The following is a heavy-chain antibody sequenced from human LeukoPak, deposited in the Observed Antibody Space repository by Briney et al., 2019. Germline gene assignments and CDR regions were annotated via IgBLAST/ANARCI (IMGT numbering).Heavy chain of an antibody. CDR2: ISRKATGCTT. J-gene: IGHJ4*02. CDR1: GFTFGDYA. V-gene: IGHV3-49*04. CDR3: TRVTYYYDNSGYFHFDS. Sequence: PGGPLRLSCTTSGFTFGDYAMSWVRQAPGKGLEWVNFISRKATGCTTEYAASVKGRFSSSRDDSKSIAYLQMNSLKTEDTAVYFCTRVTYYYDNSGYFHFDSWGQGSLVTVSS. D-gene: IGHD3-22*01.